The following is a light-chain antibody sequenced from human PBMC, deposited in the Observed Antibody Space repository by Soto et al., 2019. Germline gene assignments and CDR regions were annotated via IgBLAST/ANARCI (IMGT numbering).Light chain of an antibody. CDR2: KAS. V-gene: IGKV1-5*03. J-gene: IGKJ1*01. CDR1: PTISSS. Sequence: DIQMTQSPSTLSGSVGDRVTITCRARPTISSSLAWYQQKPGKAPKLLIYKASTLKSGVPSRFPGSGSWTEFSLNISRLQPDDSATYYCQQYNSYSEAFGQGTKVELK. CDR3: QQYNSYSEA.